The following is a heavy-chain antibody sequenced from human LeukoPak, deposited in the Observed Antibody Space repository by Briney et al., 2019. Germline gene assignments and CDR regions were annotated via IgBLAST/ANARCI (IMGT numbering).Heavy chain of an antibody. CDR2: ISGSGGRA. CDR1: GFTFTSYS. J-gene: IGHJ4*02. D-gene: IGHD2-15*01. CDR3: ARAGKAAAFDY. Sequence: GGSLRLSCAASGFTFTSYSMNWVRQAPGKGLEWVSAISGSGGRAYFADSVEGRFTFSRDNSKNTLWLQMNSLKAEDTAVYYCARAGKAAAFDYWGQGTLVTVSS. V-gene: IGHV3-23*01.